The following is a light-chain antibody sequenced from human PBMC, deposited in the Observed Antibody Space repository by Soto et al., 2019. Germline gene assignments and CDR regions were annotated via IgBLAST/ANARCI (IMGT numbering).Light chain of an antibody. CDR2: AAS. V-gene: IGKV1-12*01. CDR1: QVIYSW. CDR3: QQLDSFPLT. Sequence: DIGMTQSTSSVSASVGDRVNITCRASQVIYSWIAWHQQKPGRAPKLLIFAASNLQSGVPVRFSESGSGTDFILSINSLQPEDVATYYCQQLDSFPLTFGQGTRLEIK. J-gene: IGKJ5*01.